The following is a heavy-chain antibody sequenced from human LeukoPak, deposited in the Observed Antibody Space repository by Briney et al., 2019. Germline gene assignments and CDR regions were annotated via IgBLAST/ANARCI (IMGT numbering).Heavy chain of an antibody. CDR2: ISTSGGYI. D-gene: IGHD3-9*01. Sequence: GGSLRLSCAASGFSVNSDYMSWVRQAPGKGLEWVASISTSGGYIYYGDSVKGRFTISRDNAKNSLFLQMNSLRVEDTAVYYCAKDKIGRLRYFDFGASYYFDYWGQGTLVTVSS. CDR3: AKDKIGRLRYFDFGASYYFDY. J-gene: IGHJ4*02. V-gene: IGHV3-21*04. CDR1: GFSVNSDY.